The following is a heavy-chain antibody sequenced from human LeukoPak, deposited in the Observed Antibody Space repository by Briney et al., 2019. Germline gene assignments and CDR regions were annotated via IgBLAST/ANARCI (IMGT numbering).Heavy chain of an antibody. J-gene: IGHJ3*02. V-gene: IGHV3-23*01. D-gene: IGHD2-2*01. Sequence: PGGSLRLSCAASGFTFSSYAMSWVRQAPGKGLEWVSAISGSGGSTYYADSVKGRFTISRDNSKNTLYLQMNSLRAEDTAVYYCASKKGGTGYCSSTSCYCADAFDIWGQGTMVTVSS. CDR2: ISGSGGST. CDR1: GFTFSSYA. CDR3: ASKKGGTGYCSSTSCYCADAFDI.